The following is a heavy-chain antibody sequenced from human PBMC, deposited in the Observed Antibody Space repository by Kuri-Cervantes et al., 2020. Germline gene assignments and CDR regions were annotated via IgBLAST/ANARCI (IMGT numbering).Heavy chain of an antibody. CDR2: IYHSGST. Sequence: GSLRLSCVVYGGSFSGYYWSWIRQPPGKGLEWIGSIYHSGSTYYNPSLKSRVTISVDTSKNQFSLKVNSVTAADTAVYYCARANGDYYFDYWGQGTLVTVSS. CDR3: ARANGDYYFDY. CDR1: GGSFSGYY. D-gene: IGHD4-17*01. V-gene: IGHV4-34*01. J-gene: IGHJ4*02.